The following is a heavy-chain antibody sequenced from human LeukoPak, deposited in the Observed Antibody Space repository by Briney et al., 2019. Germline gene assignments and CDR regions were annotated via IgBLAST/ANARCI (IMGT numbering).Heavy chain of an antibody. CDR2: IYYSGST. Sequence: SETLSLTCTVSGGSISSYYWSWIRQPPGKGLEWIGYIYYSGSTNYNPSLKSRVTISVDTSKNQFSLKLSSVTAADTAVYYCARCGGVAYGMDAWGQGTTVTVSS. V-gene: IGHV4-59*08. J-gene: IGHJ6*02. CDR1: GGSISSYY. D-gene: IGHD2-21*01. CDR3: ARCGGVAYGMDA.